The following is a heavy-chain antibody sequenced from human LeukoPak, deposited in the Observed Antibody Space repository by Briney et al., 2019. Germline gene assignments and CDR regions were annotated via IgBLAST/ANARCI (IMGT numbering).Heavy chain of an antibody. CDR1: GYTFTSYD. V-gene: IGHV1-8*01. J-gene: IGHJ4*02. Sequence: GASVKVSCKASGYTFTSYDINWGRQTTGQGGGWRGWVNPNSGHTGYAQKFQGRVTMTRNTSISTAYMDLSSLRSEDTAVYYCARGAPGSYCSGGSCPYFDFWGQGTLVSVSS. CDR3: ARGAPGSYCSGGSCPYFDF. CDR2: VNPNSGHT. D-gene: IGHD2-15*01.